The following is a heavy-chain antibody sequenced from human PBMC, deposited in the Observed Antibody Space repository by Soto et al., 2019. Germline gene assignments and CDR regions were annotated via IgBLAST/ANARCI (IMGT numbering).Heavy chain of an antibody. D-gene: IGHD6-19*01. Sequence: GASVKVSCKVSGYTLTELSMHWVRQAPGKGLEWMGGFDPEDGETIYAQKFQGRVTMTEDTSTDTAYMELSSLRSEDTAVYYCAAFPGDSSGWYGNFDYWGQGTLVTVSS. CDR3: AAFPGDSSGWYGNFDY. J-gene: IGHJ4*02. CDR1: GYTLTELS. CDR2: FDPEDGET. V-gene: IGHV1-24*01.